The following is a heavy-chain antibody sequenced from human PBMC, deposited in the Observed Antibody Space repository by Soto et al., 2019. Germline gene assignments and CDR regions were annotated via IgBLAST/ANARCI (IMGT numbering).Heavy chain of an antibody. V-gene: IGHV3-23*01. D-gene: IGHD4-17*01. CDR1: GFTFSSYA. CDR2: ISGSGGST. J-gene: IGHJ6*03. Sequence: GGSLRLSCAASGFTFSSYAMSWVRQAPGKGLEWVSVISGSGGSTYYADSVKGRFTISRDNSKNTLYLQMNSLRVEDTAVFYCAKDPTDYGDYYYYMDVWGKGATVTASS. CDR3: AKDPTDYGDYYYYMDV.